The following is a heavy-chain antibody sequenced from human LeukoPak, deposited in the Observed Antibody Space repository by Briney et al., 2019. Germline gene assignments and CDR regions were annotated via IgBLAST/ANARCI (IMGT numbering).Heavy chain of an antibody. V-gene: IGHV1-2*02. J-gene: IGHJ5*02. Sequence: ASVKVSCKASGYTFTDYYMHWVRQAPGQGLEWMGWINPNSGGTIYAQNFQGRVTMTTDTSTSTAYMELRSLRSDDTAVYYCARAQVVVIENWFDPWGQGTLVTVSS. CDR3: ARAQVVVIENWFDP. CDR1: GYTFTDYY. CDR2: INPNSGGT. D-gene: IGHD3-22*01.